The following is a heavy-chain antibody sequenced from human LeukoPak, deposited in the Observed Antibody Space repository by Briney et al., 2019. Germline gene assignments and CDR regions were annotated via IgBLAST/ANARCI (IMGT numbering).Heavy chain of an antibody. D-gene: IGHD2-15*01. J-gene: IGHJ3*01. CDR3: ARVGLGYCDGGSCHSDGFDL. V-gene: IGHV3-74*01. CDR2: INDDGSDT. CDR1: GFTFKLYW. Sequence: GGSLRLSCAASGFTFKLYWMHWVRQVPGERPVWVSRINDDGSDTIYADSVRGRFTISRDDAKNTVYLQMNNLRAEDTAVYYCARVGLGYCDGGSCHSDGFDLWGQGTMVTVSS.